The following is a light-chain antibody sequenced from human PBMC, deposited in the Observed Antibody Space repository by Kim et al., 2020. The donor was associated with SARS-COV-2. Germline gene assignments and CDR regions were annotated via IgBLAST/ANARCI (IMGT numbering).Light chain of an antibody. J-gene: IGLJ2*01. Sequence: QSALTQPASVSGSPGQSITISCTGTSSDVGAYNYVSWYQQYPGKAPKLIIYDVSNRPSGVSYRFSGSKSGNTASLTISGLQAEDEGDYYCSSYRSTNTVVFGGGTQLTVL. CDR2: DVS. CDR3: SSYRSTNTVV. V-gene: IGLV2-14*03. CDR1: SSDVGAYNY.